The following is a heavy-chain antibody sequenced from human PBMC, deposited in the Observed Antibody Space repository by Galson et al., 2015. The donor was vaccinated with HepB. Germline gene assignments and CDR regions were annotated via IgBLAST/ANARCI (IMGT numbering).Heavy chain of an antibody. V-gene: IGHV3-30*18. CDR3: AKGHRAAAGRYFFDL. CDR2: ISYEGSHK. CDR1: GFTFSDFA. J-gene: IGHJ5*02. D-gene: IGHD6-13*01. Sequence: SLRLSCAASGFTFSDFAMHWVRQAPGKGLEWVALISYEGSHKDYGDSVKGRFTVSRDNSKNTVYLQMNSLRVEDTAVYYCAKGHRAAAGRYFFDLWGQGTRVTVSA.